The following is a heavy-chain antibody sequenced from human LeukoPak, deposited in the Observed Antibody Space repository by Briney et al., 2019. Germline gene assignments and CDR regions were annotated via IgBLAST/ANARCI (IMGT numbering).Heavy chain of an antibody. V-gene: IGHV1-69*01. CDR1: GGTFSSYA. CDR3: AREVRQQLVSPDNWFDP. Sequence: SVKVSCKASGGTFSSYAISWVRQAPGQGLEWMGGIIPIFGTANYAQKFQGRVTITADESTSTACMKLSSLRSEATAVYYCAREVRQQLVSPDNWFDPWGQGTLVTVSS. D-gene: IGHD6-13*01. J-gene: IGHJ5*02. CDR2: IIPIFGTA.